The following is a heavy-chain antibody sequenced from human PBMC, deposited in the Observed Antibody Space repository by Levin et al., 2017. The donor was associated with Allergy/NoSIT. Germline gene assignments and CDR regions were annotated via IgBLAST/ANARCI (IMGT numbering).Heavy chain of an antibody. J-gene: IGHJ4*02. V-gene: IGHV4-59*01. CDR3: ARDGGYCSGGSCYGPVYYFDY. CDR1: GGSISSYY. Sequence: SETLSLTCTVSGGSISSYYWSWIRQPPGKGLEWIGYIYYSGSTNYNPSLKSRVTISVDTSKNQFSLKLSSVTAADTAVYYCARDGGYCSGGSCYGPVYYFDYWGQGTLVTVSS. D-gene: IGHD2-15*01. CDR2: IYYSGST.